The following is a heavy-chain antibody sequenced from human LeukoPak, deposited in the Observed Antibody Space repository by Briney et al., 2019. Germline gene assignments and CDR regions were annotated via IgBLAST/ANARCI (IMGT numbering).Heavy chain of an antibody. CDR1: GGSISSYY. V-gene: IGHV4-59*08. CDR2: IYYSGST. D-gene: IGHD3-22*01. Sequence: SETLSLTCTVSGGSISSYYWSWIRQPPGKGLEWIGYIYYSGSTNYNPSLKSRVTISVDTSKNQFSLKLSSVTAADTAVYYCARHLSGSGYYFDYWGQGTLVTVSS. J-gene: IGHJ4*02. CDR3: ARHLSGSGYYFDY.